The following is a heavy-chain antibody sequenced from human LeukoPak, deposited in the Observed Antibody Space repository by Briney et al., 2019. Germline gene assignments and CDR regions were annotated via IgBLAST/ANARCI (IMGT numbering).Heavy chain of an antibody. J-gene: IGHJ4*02. CDR3: VKRTMAGVLERRTYYFDY. CDR1: GFTFSSYW. V-gene: IGHV3-74*01. CDR2: INSDGSST. D-gene: IGHD2-2*01. Sequence: PGGSLRLSCAASGFTFSSYWMHWVRQAPGKGLVWVSRINSDGSSTNYADSVKGRFTISRDNSKSTLFLQMNSLRAEDTALYYCVKRTMAGVLERRTYYFDYWGQGSLVTVSP.